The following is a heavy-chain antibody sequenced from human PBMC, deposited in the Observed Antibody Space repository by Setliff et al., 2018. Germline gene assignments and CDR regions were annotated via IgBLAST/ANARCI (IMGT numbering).Heavy chain of an antibody. D-gene: IGHD6-6*01. CDR1: GASINSLSW. Sequence: SETLSLTCAVTGASINSLSWWSWVRQSPGKGLEWIGEIYHDGNTKFNPSVHYNPSLKSRVTISIDKSKNQFSLKVTSVTAADTGIYYCARGRNVAARLLDSWGQGTLVTVSS. J-gene: IGHJ4*02. V-gene: IGHV4-4*02. CDR3: ARGRNVAARLLDS. CDR2: IYHDGNT.